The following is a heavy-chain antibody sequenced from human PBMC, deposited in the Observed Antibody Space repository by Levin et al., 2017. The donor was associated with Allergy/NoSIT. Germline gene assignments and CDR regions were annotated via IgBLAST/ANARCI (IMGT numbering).Heavy chain of an antibody. Sequence: SLKISCAASGFTFDDYAMHWVRQAPGKGLEWVSGISWNSGSIGYADSVKGRFTISRDNAKNSLYLQMNSLRAEDTALYYCAKATAVARGYFDYWGQGTLVTVSS. D-gene: IGHD6-19*01. CDR1: GFTFDDYA. CDR2: ISWNSGSI. CDR3: AKATAVARGYFDY. J-gene: IGHJ4*02. V-gene: IGHV3-9*01.